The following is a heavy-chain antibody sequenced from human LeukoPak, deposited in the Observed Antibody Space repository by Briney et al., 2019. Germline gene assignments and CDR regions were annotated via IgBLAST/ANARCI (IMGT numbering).Heavy chain of an antibody. Sequence: SETLSLTCAVYGGSFSGYYWSWIRQPPGKGLEWIGENNHSGSTNYNPSLKSRVTISVDTSKNQFSLKLSSVTAADTAVYYCARDMRRYQLPYYYYYGMDVWGQGTTVTVSS. J-gene: IGHJ6*02. D-gene: IGHD2-2*01. CDR2: NNHSGST. CDR3: ARDMRRYQLPYYYYYGMDV. CDR1: GGSFSGYY. V-gene: IGHV4-34*01.